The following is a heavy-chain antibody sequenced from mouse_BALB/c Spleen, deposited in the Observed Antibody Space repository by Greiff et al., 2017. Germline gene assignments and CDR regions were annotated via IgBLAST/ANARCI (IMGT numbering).Heavy chain of an antibody. CDR1: GYTFTDYN. V-gene: IGHV1S29*02. D-gene: IGHD2-4*01. J-gene: IGHJ3*01. CDR2: IYPYNGGT. Sequence: VQLKQSGPELVKPGASVKISCKASGYTFTDYNMHWVKQSHGKSLEWIGYIYPYNGGTGYNQKFKSKATLTVDNSSSTAYMELRSLTSEDSAVYYCARHLIYYDYDGTGFAYWGQGTLVTVSA. CDR3: ARHLIYYDYDGTGFAY.